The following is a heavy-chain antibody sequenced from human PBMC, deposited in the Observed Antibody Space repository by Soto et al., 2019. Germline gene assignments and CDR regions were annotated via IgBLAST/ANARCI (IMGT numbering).Heavy chain of an antibody. CDR2: ISSSGSTI. D-gene: IGHD3-9*01. V-gene: IGHV3-11*01. J-gene: IGHJ4*02. CDR3: ARDGVGYYDILTGYTYFDY. Sequence: GSLRLSCAASGFTFSDYYMSWIRQAPGKGLEWVSYISSSGSTIYYADSVKGRFTISRDNAKNSLYLQMNSLRAEDTAVYYCARDGVGYYDILTGYTYFDYWGQGTLVTVSS. CDR1: GFTFSDYY.